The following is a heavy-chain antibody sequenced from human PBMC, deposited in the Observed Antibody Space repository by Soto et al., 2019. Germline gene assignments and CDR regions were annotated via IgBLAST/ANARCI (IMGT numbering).Heavy chain of an antibody. CDR1: GFTFSEYY. Sequence: GGSLRLSCAASGFTFSEYYMSRIRQAPGKGQEWVSYISSSGSTIYYSDSVKGRFTISRDNAKNSLYLQMNSLRAVDTAVYYCATYYDFWSGYYTSSEPPFDYWGQGTLVIVSS. D-gene: IGHD3-3*01. CDR3: ATYYDFWSGYYTSSEPPFDY. V-gene: IGHV3-11*04. J-gene: IGHJ4*02. CDR2: ISSSGSTI.